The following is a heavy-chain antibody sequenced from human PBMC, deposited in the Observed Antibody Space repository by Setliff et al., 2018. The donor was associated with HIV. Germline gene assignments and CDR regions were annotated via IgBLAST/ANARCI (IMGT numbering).Heavy chain of an antibody. CDR3: ARSRPFFDI. V-gene: IGHV4-38-2*01. CDR1: GYSISSGYS. J-gene: IGHJ3*02. CDR2: IYHSGST. Sequence: SETLSLTCAVSGYSISSGYSWGWIRQPPGKGLEWIGSIYHSGSTYYNPSLKSRVTISVDTSKNQFSLRLSSVTAADTAVYYCARSRPFFDIWGQGTMVTVSS.